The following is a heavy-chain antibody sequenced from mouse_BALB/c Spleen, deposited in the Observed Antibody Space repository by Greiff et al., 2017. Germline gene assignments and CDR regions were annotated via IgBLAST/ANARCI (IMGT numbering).Heavy chain of an antibody. CDR1: GFTFSSYY. V-gene: IGHV5-6-2*01. CDR3: ASGLRRGVMDY. CDR2: INSNGGST. J-gene: IGHJ4*01. D-gene: IGHD2-4*01. Sequence: DVKLVESGGGLVKLGGSLKLSCAASGFTFSSYYMSWVRQTPEKRLELVAAINSNGGSTYYPDTVKGRFTISRDNAKNTLYLQMSSLKSEDTALYYCASGLRRGVMDYWGQGTSVTVSS.